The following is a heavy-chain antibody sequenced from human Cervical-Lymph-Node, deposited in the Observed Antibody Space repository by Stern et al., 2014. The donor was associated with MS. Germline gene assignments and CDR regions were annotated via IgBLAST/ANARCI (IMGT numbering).Heavy chain of an antibody. CDR2: IDWGDAN. V-gene: IGHV2-70*01. CDR3: ARIRRVYDFWSGYNDYFYNGMDV. J-gene: IGHJ6*02. D-gene: IGHD3-3*01. CDR1: GFSLSPNGMC. Sequence: QVTLRESGPALVKPTQTLTLTCTLSGFSLSPNGMCVTWIRQPPGKALEWLALIDWGDANYYNTSLKTRLTISKDTSKNQVVLTMTNMDPVDTGTYYCARIRRVYDFWSGYNDYFYNGMDVWGQGTTVTVS.